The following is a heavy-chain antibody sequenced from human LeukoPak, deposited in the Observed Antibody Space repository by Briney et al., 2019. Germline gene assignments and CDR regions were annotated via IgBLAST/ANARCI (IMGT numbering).Heavy chain of an antibody. CDR3: AGGAGWLADY. V-gene: IGHV3-7*03. D-gene: IGHD2-15*01. CDR1: GFTFSPSW. Sequence: GGSLRLSCAASGFTFSPSWMNWFRQAPGKGLEWVALIKEDGSEELYDGSVEGRFTISRDSGKNSLYLQMNSLRAEDTAVYYCAGGAGWLADYWGQGTLVTVSS. J-gene: IGHJ4*02. CDR2: IKEDGSEE.